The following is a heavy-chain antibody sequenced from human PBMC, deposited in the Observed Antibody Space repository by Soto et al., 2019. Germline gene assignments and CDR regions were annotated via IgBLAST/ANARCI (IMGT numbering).Heavy chain of an antibody. J-gene: IGHJ4*02. CDR3: AKDMTDVWFGEHMFDC. Sequence: GGSLRLSCAASGFTFDDYAMHWVRQAPGKGLEWVSGISWNSGSIGYADSVKGRFTISRDNAKNSLYLQMNSLRAEDTALYYCAKDMTDVWFGEHMFDCWGQGNLVTV. CDR1: GFTFDDYA. D-gene: IGHD3-10*01. CDR2: ISWNSGSI. V-gene: IGHV3-9*01.